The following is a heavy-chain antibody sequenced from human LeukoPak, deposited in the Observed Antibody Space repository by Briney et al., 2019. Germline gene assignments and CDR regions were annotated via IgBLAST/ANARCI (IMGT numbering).Heavy chain of an antibody. V-gene: IGHV3-23*01. CDR3: AKDSGSGWSSFDY. Sequence: GGSLRLSFAAPGFTFYNYAMNWGRPAPGEGVGWVSAISGSGSSTYYADSVKGRFTISRDNSKNTLYMQMNSLRAEDTAVYYCAKDSGSGWSSFDYWGQGTLVTVSS. CDR2: ISGSGSST. D-gene: IGHD6-19*01. J-gene: IGHJ4*02. CDR1: GFTFYNYA.